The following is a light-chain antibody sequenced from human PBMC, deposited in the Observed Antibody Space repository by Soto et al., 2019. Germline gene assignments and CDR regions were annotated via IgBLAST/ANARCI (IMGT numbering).Light chain of an antibody. CDR2: AAS. J-gene: IGKJ3*01. CDR3: QQSYSTPRVT. Sequence: DIPMTQSPSSLSASVGDRVTITCRASQSISSYLNWYQQKPGKAPKLLIYAASSLQSGVPSRFSGSGSRTDFTLTISSLQPEDFATYDCQQSYSTPRVTFGPGTKVDIK. V-gene: IGKV1-39*01. CDR1: QSISSY.